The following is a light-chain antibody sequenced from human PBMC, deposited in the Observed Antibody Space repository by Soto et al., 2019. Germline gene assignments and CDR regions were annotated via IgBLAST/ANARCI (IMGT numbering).Light chain of an antibody. Sequence: DIQMTQSPPSLSASVGDRVTITCRASQNIGIYLTWYQQKPGQAPKLLIFAASSLQTGVPSRFSGSGSGTDFTLTISTLQPEDFATYFCQQSYRTPWTFGQGTKVDIK. CDR1: QNIGIY. J-gene: IGKJ1*01. V-gene: IGKV1-39*01. CDR3: QQSYRTPWT. CDR2: AAS.